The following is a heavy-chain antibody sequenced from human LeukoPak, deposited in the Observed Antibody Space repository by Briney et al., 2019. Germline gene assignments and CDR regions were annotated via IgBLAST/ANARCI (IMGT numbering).Heavy chain of an antibody. J-gene: IGHJ2*01. CDR1: GFTFSNAW. CDR2: IKSKTDGGTT. D-gene: IGHD3-16*02. V-gene: IGHV3-15*01. Sequence: GGSLRLSCAASGFTFSNAWMSWVRQAPGKGLEWVGRIKSKTDGGTTDYAAPVKGRFTISRDDSKNTLYLQMNSLKTEDTAVYYCTTRPDELSGGSHRPFYWYFDLWGRGTLVTVSS. CDR3: TTRPDELSGGSHRPFYWYFDL.